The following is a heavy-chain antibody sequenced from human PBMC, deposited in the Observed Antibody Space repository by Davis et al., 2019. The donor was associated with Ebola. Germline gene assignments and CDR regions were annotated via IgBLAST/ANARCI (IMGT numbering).Heavy chain of an antibody. Sequence: SGPTLVKPTQTLTLTCTFSGFPLRSSGCVSWIRQPPGKALEWLARIDWDDDKFYSTSLRSRLTISKDTSKNQVVLTMTNMDPVDTATYFCVHGTGGDYWGQGTLVTVSS. V-gene: IGHV2-70*12. CDR1: GFPLRSSGC. CDR2: IDWDDDK. D-gene: IGHD3-10*01. CDR3: VHGTGGDY. J-gene: IGHJ4*02.